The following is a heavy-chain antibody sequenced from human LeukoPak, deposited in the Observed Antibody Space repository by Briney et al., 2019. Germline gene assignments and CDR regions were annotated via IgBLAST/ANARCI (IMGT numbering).Heavy chain of an antibody. CDR2: INPNSGNT. CDR1: GYTFTSYD. J-gene: IGHJ4*02. V-gene: IGHV1-8*01. D-gene: IGHD3-22*01. CDR3: AKGGSYYDSSGTTGGFDY. Sequence: GASVKVSCKASGYTFTSYDINWVRQATGQGLEWMGWINPNSGNTGYAQKFQGRVTITRDTSASTAYMELSSLRSEDTAVYYCAKGGSYYDSSGTTGGFDYWGQGTLVTVSS.